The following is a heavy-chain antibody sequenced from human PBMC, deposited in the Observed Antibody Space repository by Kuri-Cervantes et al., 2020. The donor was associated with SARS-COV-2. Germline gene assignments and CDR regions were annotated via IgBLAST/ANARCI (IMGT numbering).Heavy chain of an antibody. CDR3: AKDISHRYSGYAYYGFDM. D-gene: IGHD5-12*01. CDR1: GFTFSSYG. CDR2: ISYDGSNK. Sequence: GGSLRLSCAASGFTFSSYGMHWVRQAPGKGLEWVAVISYDGSNKYYADSVKGRFTISRDNAKNSLYLQMNSLRAEDTALYYCAKDISHRYSGYAYYGFDMWGQGTMVTVSS. V-gene: IGHV3-30*18. J-gene: IGHJ3*02.